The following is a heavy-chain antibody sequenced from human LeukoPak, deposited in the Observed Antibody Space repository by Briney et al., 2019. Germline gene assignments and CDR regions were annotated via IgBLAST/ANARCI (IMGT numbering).Heavy chain of an antibody. Sequence: PGGSLRLSCAASGFTFSTYAMSWVRQAPGRGLEWVSAISGSSDTTYYADSVKGRFTISRDNAKNSLYLQMNSLRAEDTAVYYCAKDQSVYYDSSGYYYWGQGTLVTVSS. CDR2: ISGSSDTT. CDR1: GFTFSTYA. CDR3: AKDQSVYYDSSGYYY. V-gene: IGHV3-23*01. D-gene: IGHD3-22*01. J-gene: IGHJ4*02.